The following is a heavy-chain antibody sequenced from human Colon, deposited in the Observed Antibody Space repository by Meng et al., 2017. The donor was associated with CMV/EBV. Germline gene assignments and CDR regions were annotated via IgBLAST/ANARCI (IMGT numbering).Heavy chain of an antibody. CDR3: ARDVASDGWYNDH. V-gene: IGHV4-39*07. CDR1: GGSLSSSSFH. D-gene: IGHD6-19*01. CDR2: IYYSGRT. J-gene: IGHJ4*02. Sequence: SETLSLTCTVSGGSLSSSSFHWGWIRQPSGKGLEWIGSIYYSGRTYYNTYLKSRVTISIDTSKNQFSLKLTSVTAADTAVYYCARDVASDGWYNDHWGQGTLVTVSS.